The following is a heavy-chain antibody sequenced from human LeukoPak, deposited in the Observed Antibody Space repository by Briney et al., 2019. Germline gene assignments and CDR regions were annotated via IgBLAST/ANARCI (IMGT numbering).Heavy chain of an antibody. CDR1: GGTFSSYA. D-gene: IGHD5-18*01. CDR2: IIPIFGTA. J-gene: IGHJ4*02. CDR3: ARVAPPYSYGYEY. V-gene: IGHV1-69*01. Sequence: SVKVSCKASGGTFSSYAISWVRQAPGQGLEWMGGIIPIFGTANYAQKFQGRVTITADESTSTAYMELSSLRSEDTAVYYCARVAPPYSYGYEYWGQGTLVTVSS.